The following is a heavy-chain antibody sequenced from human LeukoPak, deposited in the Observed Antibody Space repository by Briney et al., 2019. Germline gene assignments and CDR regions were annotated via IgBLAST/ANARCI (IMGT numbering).Heavy chain of an antibody. D-gene: IGHD6-19*01. Sequence: ASVKVSCKASGYTFTSYGISWVRQAPGQGLEWMGWINTNTGNPTYAQDFTGRFVFSLDTSVSTAYLQITSLKAEDTAVYYCARDRDSGGFHWFAPWGQGTLVTVSS. CDR1: GYTFTSYG. V-gene: IGHV7-4-1*02. CDR3: ARDRDSGGFHWFAP. J-gene: IGHJ5*02. CDR2: INTNTGNP.